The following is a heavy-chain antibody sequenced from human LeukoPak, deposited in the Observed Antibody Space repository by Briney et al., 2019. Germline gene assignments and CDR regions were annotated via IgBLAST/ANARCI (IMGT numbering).Heavy chain of an antibody. CDR2: ISPTSGDT. J-gene: IGHJ4*02. D-gene: IGHD1-7*01. CDR1: GYTFTNYY. CDR3: VRDGLNWNYDY. V-gene: IGHV1-2*02. Sequence: ASVKVSCKASGYTFTNYYMHWVRQAPGQGLEWMGWISPTSGDTRYAQKFQGRVAMTRDTSTTTAHMELSRLRSDDTAVYYCVRDGLNWNYDYWGQGTLVAVSS.